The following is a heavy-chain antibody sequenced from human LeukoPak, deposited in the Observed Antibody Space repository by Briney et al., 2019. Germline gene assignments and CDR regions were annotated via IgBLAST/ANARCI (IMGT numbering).Heavy chain of an antibody. V-gene: IGHV1-18*04. CDR2: ISAYNGNT. Sequence: ASVKVSCKASGYTFTSYYMHWVRQAPGQGLEWMGWISAYNGNTNYAQKLQGRVTMTTDTSTSTAYMELRSLRSDDTAVYYCARVGSYSSSSNYWGQGTLVTVSS. D-gene: IGHD6-6*01. J-gene: IGHJ4*02. CDR3: ARVGSYSSSSNY. CDR1: GYTFTSYY.